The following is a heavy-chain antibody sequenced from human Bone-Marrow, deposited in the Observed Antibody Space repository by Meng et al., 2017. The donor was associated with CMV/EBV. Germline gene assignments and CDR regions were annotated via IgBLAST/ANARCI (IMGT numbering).Heavy chain of an antibody. V-gene: IGHV3-30*03. J-gene: IGHJ5*02. CDR2: ISYDGSNK. D-gene: IGHD6-13*01. CDR3: ASGYSSSEGFDP. CDR1: GFTFSNAW. Sequence: GGSLRLSCAASGFTFSNAWMSWVRQAPGKGLEWVAVISYDGSNKYYADSVKGRFTISRDNSKNTLYLQMNSLRAEDTAVYYCASGYSSSEGFDPWGQGTLVTVSS.